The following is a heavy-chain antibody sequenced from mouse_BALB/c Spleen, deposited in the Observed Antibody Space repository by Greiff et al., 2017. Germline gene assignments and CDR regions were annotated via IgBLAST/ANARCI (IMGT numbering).Heavy chain of an antibody. D-gene: IGHD1-1*01. J-gene: IGHJ1*01. V-gene: IGHV3-8*02. CDR1: GDSITSGY. CDR2: ISYSGST. Sequence: DVHLVESGPSLVKPSQTLSLTCSVTGDSITSGYWNWIRKFPGNKLEYMGYISYSGSTYYNPSLKSRISITRDTSKNQYYLQLNSVTTEDTATYYCARSSYYYGSSWYFDVWGAGTTVTVSS. CDR3: ARSSYYYGSSWYFDV.